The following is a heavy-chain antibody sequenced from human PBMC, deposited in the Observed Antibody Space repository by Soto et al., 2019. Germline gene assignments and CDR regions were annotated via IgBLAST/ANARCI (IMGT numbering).Heavy chain of an antibody. J-gene: IGHJ4*02. D-gene: IGHD6-6*01. Sequence: QITLKESGPTLVKPTQTLTLTCTFSGFSLSTSGVGVGWIRQPPGKALEWLALIYWDDDKRSSPSLKSRLTINNDPSKTQLVLTMTNMEPVDTATYYCAQLVLGHFDYWVQGTLVTVTS. CDR1: GFSLSTSGVG. V-gene: IGHV2-5*02. CDR3: AQLVLGHFDY. CDR2: IYWDDDK.